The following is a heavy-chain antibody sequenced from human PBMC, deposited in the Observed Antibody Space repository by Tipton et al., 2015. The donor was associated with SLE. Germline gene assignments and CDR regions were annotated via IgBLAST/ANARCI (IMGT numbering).Heavy chain of an antibody. V-gene: IGHV4-39*01. D-gene: IGHD5-12*01. J-gene: IGHJ4*02. Sequence: TLSLTCTVSGVSISGSGYYWSWIRQPPGQGLEWIGEINHSGSTNYNPSLKSRVTISVDTSKNQFSLKLSSVTAADTAVYYCARQGYEDYWGQGTLVTVSS. CDR2: INHSGST. CDR1: GVSISGSGYY. CDR3: ARQGYEDY.